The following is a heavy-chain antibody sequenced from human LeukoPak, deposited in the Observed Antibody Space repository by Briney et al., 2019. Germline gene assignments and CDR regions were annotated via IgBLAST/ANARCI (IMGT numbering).Heavy chain of an antibody. CDR3: AKATYYDILTGSTPPRFPYHFDY. V-gene: IGHV3-9*01. CDR2: ISWNSGSI. J-gene: IGHJ4*02. CDR1: GFTFDDYA. Sequence: GGSLRLSCAAPGFTFDDYAMHWVRQAPGKGLEWVSGISWNSGSIGYADSVKGRFTISRDNAKNSLYLQMNSLRAEDTALYYCAKATYYDILTGSTPPRFPYHFDYWGQGTLVTVSS. D-gene: IGHD3-9*01.